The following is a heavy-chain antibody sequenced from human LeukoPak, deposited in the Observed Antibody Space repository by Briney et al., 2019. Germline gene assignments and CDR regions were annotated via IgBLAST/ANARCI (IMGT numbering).Heavy chain of an antibody. CDR2: IEADGTT. V-gene: IGHV3-74*01. J-gene: IGHJ4*02. CDR1: GFTFSDYW. CDR3: ARDSPSYYPELGDY. D-gene: IGHD1-26*01. Sequence: PGGSLRLSCAASGFTFSDYWMHWVRQAPGKGLVWVSRIEADGTTTYADSVKGRFTISRDNAKNTLYLQINSLRAEDTAVYYCARDSPSYYPELGDYWGQGTLVTVSS.